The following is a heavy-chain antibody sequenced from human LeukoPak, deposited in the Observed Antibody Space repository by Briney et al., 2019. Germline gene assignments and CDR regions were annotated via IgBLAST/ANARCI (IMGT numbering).Heavy chain of an antibody. CDR3: ARVSSSWSYYYYYYMDV. V-gene: IGHV4-59*01. CDR1: GGSISSYY. CDR2: IYYSGST. D-gene: IGHD6-13*01. Sequence: NPSETLSLTCTVSGGSISSYYWSWIRQPPGRGLEWIGYIYYSGSTNYNPSLKSRVTISVDTSKNQFSLKLSSVTAADTAVYYCARVSSSWSYYYYYYMDVWGKGTTVTVSS. J-gene: IGHJ6*03.